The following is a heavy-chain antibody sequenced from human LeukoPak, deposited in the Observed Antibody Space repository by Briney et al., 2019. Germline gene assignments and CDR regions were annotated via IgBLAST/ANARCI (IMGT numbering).Heavy chain of an antibody. V-gene: IGHV3-7*01. CDR3: ARSGYGSGTFRNYYGLDV. J-gene: IGHJ6*02. CDR2: IRPGGSEG. CDR1: GFTFSNYW. D-gene: IGHD3-10*01. Sequence: GGSLRLSCAVSGFTFSNYWMGWVRQAPGKGLEWVANIRPGGSEGFYVDSLKGRFTISRDNAKNSLYLQMNSLRAEDTAVYYCARSGYGSGTFRNYYGLDVWGQGTTVTVSS.